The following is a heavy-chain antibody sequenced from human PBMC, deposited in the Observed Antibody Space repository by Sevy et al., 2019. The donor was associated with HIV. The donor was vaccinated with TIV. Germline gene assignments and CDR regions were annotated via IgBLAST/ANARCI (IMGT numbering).Heavy chain of an antibody. CDR1: GYNFLSDG. D-gene: IGHD3-10*01. CDR2: IGLYNGNA. CDR3: ARVPTYYYGSATYFDS. Sequence: ASVKVPGQASGYNFLSDGITWVRQAPGQGLEWMAWIGLYNGNANYAQKFRDRVTMTTDTSTNTAYLELRSLRSDDTAVYYCARVPTYYYGSATYFDSWGQGSLVTVSS. V-gene: IGHV1-18*01. J-gene: IGHJ4*02.